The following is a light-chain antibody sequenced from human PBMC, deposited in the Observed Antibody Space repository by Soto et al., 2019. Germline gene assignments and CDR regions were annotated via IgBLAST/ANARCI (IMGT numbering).Light chain of an antibody. J-gene: IGKJ2*01. V-gene: IGKV3-15*01. CDR1: QSVSNN. CDR2: RAS. CDR3: QQYNDWPPSYT. Sequence: EIVMTQSPATLSVSPGERATLSCRASQSVSNNLAWYQQTPGQAPRLLIYRASTRATGIPARFSGSGSGTEFTLIISSLQSEDSAVYYCQQYNDWPPSYTFGQGTKLEI.